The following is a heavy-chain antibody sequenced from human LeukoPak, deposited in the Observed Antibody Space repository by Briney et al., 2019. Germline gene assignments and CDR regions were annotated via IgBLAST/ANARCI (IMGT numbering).Heavy chain of an antibody. J-gene: IGHJ3*02. CDR1: GFTFSSYS. V-gene: IGHV3-21*01. D-gene: IGHD6-25*01. CDR2: ISSSSSYI. CDR3: ARGLSGAFDI. Sequence: GGSLRLSCAASGFTFSSYSMNWVRQAPGKGLEWVSSISSSSSYIYYADSVKGRFTISRDSAKNSLYLQMNSLRAEDTAVYYCARGLSGAFDIWGQGTMVTVSS.